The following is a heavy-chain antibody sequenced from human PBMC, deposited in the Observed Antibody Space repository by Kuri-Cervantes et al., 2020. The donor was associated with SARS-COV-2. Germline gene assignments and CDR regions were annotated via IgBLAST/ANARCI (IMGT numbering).Heavy chain of an antibody. Sequence: ASVKVSCKVSGYTLTELSMHWVRQAPGKGLEWMGGFDPEDGETIYAQKFQGRVTMTEDTSTDTAYMELSSLRSEETAVYYCATGPPLVGATSLGGWFDPWGQGTLVTVSS. CDR3: ATGPPLVGATSLGGWFDP. J-gene: IGHJ5*02. CDR1: GYTLTELS. D-gene: IGHD1-26*01. CDR2: FDPEDGET. V-gene: IGHV1-24*01.